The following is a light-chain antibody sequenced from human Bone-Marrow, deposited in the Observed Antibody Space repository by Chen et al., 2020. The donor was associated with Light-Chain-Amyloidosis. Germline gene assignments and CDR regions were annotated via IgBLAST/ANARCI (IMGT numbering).Light chain of an antibody. V-gene: IGLV3-21*02. J-gene: IGLJ3*02. CDR2: DDS. CDR3: QVWDSGSNHWM. CDR1: DIESKS. Sequence: SFVLTPPPSVSVTPGQTAWITCGGDDIESKSVHWYQQKPGQAPVLVVYDDSERPSGIPGRFSGFDSGNTATVTISRVEAGDEADYYCQVWDSGSNHWMFGGGTKLTVL.